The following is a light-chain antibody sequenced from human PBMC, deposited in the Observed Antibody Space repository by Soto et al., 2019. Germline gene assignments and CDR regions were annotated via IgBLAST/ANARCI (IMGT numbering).Light chain of an antibody. CDR3: PQYGSSPT. V-gene: IGKV3-20*01. Sequence: DIVLTQSPGTLSLSPGERATLSCRSSQSVSSNYLAWYQQKPDQAPRLVIYDVSGRATGIPDRFSGSGSGTDFTLTITRLAPEDSAVYYCPQYGSSPTFGRGTKVEI. J-gene: IGKJ1*01. CDR2: DVS. CDR1: QSVSSNY.